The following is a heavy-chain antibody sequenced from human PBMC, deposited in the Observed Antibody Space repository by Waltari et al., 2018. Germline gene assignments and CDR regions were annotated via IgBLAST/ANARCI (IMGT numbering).Heavy chain of an antibody. CDR2: VYTGGRS. CDR3: AGEIDRGPGRWFDP. Sequence: QVQLQESGPGLVKPSETLSLTCTVSGGSISGYYWNWIRQPAGTGLEWIGRVYTGGRSNYEPSRKSRVTMSVDTSKNQCSLKLSCVTAADTAVDCWAGEIDRGPGRWFDPWGQGTLVTVSS. CDR1: GGSISGYY. J-gene: IGHJ5*02. D-gene: IGHD1-26*01. V-gene: IGHV4-4*07.